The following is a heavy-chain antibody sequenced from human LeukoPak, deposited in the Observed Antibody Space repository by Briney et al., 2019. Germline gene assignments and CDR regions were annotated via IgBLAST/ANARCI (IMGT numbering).Heavy chain of an antibody. Sequence: PSETLSLTCTVPGCSISSNYWSWIRQPPGKGLEWIGYIYYGGSTNYNPSLKSRFTISADTSKKQFSLKLSSVTAADTAVYSCARASLPWGGPYCYIDYWGQGTLVTASS. CDR1: GCSISSNY. CDR2: IYYGGST. J-gene: IGHJ4*02. V-gene: IGHV4-59*01. D-gene: IGHD3-16*01. CDR3: ARASLPWGGPYCYIDY.